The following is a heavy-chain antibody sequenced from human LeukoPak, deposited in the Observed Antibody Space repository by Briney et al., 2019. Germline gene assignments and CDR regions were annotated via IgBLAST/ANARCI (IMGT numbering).Heavy chain of an antibody. D-gene: IGHD6-13*01. CDR2: IIPIFGTA. CDR3: ATWGSSSSPLPTMDV. J-gene: IGHJ6*02. Sequence: ASVKVSCKASGGTFSSYAISWVRQAPGQGLEWMGGIIPIFGTANYAQKFQGRVTITADESTSTAYMELSSLRSEDTAVYYCATWGSSSSPLPTMDVWGQGTSVTVSS. CDR1: GGTFSSYA. V-gene: IGHV1-69*13.